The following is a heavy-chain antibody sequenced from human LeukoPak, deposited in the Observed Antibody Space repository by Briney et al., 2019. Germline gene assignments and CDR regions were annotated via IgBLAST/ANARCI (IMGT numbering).Heavy chain of an antibody. V-gene: IGHV4-34*01. Sequence: SGTLSLTCAVYGGSFSGYYWSWIRQPPGKGLEWIGEINHSGSTNYNPSLKSRVTISVDTSKNQFSLKLSSVTAADTAVYYCVVAATPRDYYYYMDVWGKGTTVTVSS. D-gene: IGHD2-15*01. CDR1: GGSFSGYY. J-gene: IGHJ6*03. CDR3: VVAATPRDYYYYMDV. CDR2: INHSGST.